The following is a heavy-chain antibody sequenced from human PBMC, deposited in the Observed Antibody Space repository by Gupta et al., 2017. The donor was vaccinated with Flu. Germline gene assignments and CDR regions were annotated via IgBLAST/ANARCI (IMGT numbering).Heavy chain of an antibody. CDR3: AREFYGDYEGGFDY. CDR1: GFTVSSNY. D-gene: IGHD4-17*01. J-gene: IGHJ4*02. Sequence: EVQLVESGGGLVQPGGSLRLSCAASGFTVSSNYMSWVRQAPGKGLEWVSVIYSGGSTYYADSVKGRFTISRDNSKNTLYLQMNSLRAEDTAVYYCAREFYGDYEGGFDYWGQGTLVTVSS. CDR2: IYSGGST. V-gene: IGHV3-66*02.